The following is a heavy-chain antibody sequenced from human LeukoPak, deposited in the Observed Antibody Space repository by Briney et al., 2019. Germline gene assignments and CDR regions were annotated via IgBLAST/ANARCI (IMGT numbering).Heavy chain of an antibody. Sequence: GASVKVSCKASGGTFSSYAISWVRQAPGQGLEWMGIINPSGGSTSYAQKFQGRVTMTRDTSTSTVYMELSSLRAEDTAVYYCARDPGRCSSTSCYPDYWGQGTLVTVSS. CDR1: GGTFSSYA. D-gene: IGHD2-2*01. J-gene: IGHJ4*02. V-gene: IGHV1-46*01. CDR2: INPSGGST. CDR3: ARDPGRCSSTSCYPDY.